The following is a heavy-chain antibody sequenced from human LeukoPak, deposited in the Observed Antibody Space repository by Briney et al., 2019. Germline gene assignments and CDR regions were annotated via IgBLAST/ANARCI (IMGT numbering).Heavy chain of an antibody. J-gene: IGHJ4*02. CDR3: AKEFDSGGYGANFDS. CDR1: GFTFSSYA. Sequence: SGGSLRLSCAASGFTFSSYAMHWVRQAPGKGLEWVAVVSAHGTTKYYADSVKGRFTISRDNSRNTMYLQMNSLRAEDTAVYYCAKEFDSGGYGANFDSWGQGTLVTVSS. V-gene: IGHV3-30*18. CDR2: VSAHGTTK. D-gene: IGHD3-10*01.